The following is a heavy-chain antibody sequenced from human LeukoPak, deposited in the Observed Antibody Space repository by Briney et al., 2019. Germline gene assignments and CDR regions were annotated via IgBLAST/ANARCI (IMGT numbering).Heavy chain of an antibody. CDR3: ARLRSGVPADY. V-gene: IGHV4-59*01. Sequence: PSETLSLTCTVSGGSISSDYWSWIRQPPGKGLEWIGYISYSGSTNYNPSLKSRLTISADTSQNQFSLKLSSVTAADTAVYYCARLRSGVPADYWGQGTLVTVSS. CDR1: GGSISSDY. J-gene: IGHJ4*02. CDR2: ISYSGST. D-gene: IGHD3-10*01.